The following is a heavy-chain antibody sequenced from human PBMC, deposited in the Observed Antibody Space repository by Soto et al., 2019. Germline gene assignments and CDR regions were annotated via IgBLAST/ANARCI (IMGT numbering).Heavy chain of an antibody. CDR1: CGSVSSCSYY. Sequence: SETLPLTCTVSCGSVSSCSYYWSWIRQPPGKGLEWIGYIYYSGSTNYNPSLKSRVTISVDTSKNQFSLKLSSVTAADTAVYYCARVVGYCTNGVCCDAFDIWGQGTMVT. J-gene: IGHJ3*02. V-gene: IGHV4-61*01. CDR2: IYYSGST. D-gene: IGHD2-8*01. CDR3: ARVVGYCTNGVCCDAFDI.